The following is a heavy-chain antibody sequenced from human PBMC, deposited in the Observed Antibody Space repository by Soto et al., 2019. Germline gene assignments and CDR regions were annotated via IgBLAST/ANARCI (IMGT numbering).Heavy chain of an antibody. D-gene: IGHD5-18*01. J-gene: IGHJ4*02. CDR2: IYHSGST. CDR3: ARGMDTPLAYLDY. Sequence: SETLSLTCAVSGGSISSGGYSWSWIRQPPGKGLEWIGYIYHSGSTYYNPSLKSRVTISVDRSKNQFSLKLSSVTATDTAVYYCARGMDTPLAYLDYWGQGTLVTVSS. CDR1: GGSISSGGYS. V-gene: IGHV4-30-2*01.